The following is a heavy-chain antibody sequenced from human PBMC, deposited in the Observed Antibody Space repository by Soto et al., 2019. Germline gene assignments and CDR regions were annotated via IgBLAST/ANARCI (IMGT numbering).Heavy chain of an antibody. V-gene: IGHV1-18*01. CDR2: ISPFNGNT. CDR1: GYPFTHYG. CDR3: ARDLRSYDILTGYSPRYYFDY. D-gene: IGHD3-9*01. Sequence: GASVKVSCKSSGYPFTHYGITWVRQAPGQGLEWMGWISPFNGNTNYGQTLQGRVTLTTDTSTSTVYMELRSLRSDDTAVYYCARDLRSYDILTGYSPRYYFDYWGQGTLVTVSS. J-gene: IGHJ4*02.